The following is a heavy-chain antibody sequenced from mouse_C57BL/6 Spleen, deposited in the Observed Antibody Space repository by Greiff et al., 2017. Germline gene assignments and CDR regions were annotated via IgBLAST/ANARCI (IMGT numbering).Heavy chain of an antibody. CDR2: ISSGGSYT. CDR1: GFTFSSYG. CDR3: ARHLDSSGYFDY. J-gene: IGHJ2*01. D-gene: IGHD3-2*02. Sequence: EVQGVESGGDLVKPGGSLKLSCAASGFTFSSYGMSWVRQTPDKRLEWVATISSGGSYTYYPDSVKGRFTISRDNAKNTLYLQMSSLKSEDTAMYYCARHLDSSGYFDYWGQGTTLTVSS. V-gene: IGHV5-6*01.